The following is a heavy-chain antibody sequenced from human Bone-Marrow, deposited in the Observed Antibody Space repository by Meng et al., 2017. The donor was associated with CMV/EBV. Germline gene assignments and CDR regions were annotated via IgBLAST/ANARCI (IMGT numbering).Heavy chain of an antibody. V-gene: IGHV3-23*01. Sequence: GGSLRLSCAASGFTFSSYAMSWVRQAPGKGLEWVSAISGSGGSTYYADSVKGRFTISRDNSKNTLYLQMNSLRAEDTAVYYCARDSHDFWSGYYQVYYYGMDVWGQGTTVTVSS. CDR1: GFTFSSYA. CDR3: ARDSHDFWSGYYQVYYYGMDV. J-gene: IGHJ6*02. CDR2: ISGSGGST. D-gene: IGHD3-3*01.